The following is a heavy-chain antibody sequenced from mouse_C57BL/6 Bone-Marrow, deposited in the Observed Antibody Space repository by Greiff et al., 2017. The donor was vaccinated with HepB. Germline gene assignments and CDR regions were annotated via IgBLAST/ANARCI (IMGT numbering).Heavy chain of an antibody. CDR3: AGITTVVATDFDY. Sequence: VQLQQSGPELVKPGASVKISCKASGYAFSSSWMNWVKQRPGKGLEWIGRIYPGDGDTNYNGKFKGKATLTADKSSSTAYMQLSSLTSEDSAVYFCAGITTVVATDFDYWGQGTTLTVSS. D-gene: IGHD1-1*01. CDR2: IYPGDGDT. V-gene: IGHV1-82*01. J-gene: IGHJ2*01. CDR1: GYAFSSSW.